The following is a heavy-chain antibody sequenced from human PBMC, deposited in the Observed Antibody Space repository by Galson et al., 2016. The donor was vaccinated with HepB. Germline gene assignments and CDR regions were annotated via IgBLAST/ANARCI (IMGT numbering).Heavy chain of an antibody. V-gene: IGHV5-51*01. D-gene: IGHD4-17*01. Sequence: QSGAEVKKPGDSLKISCKTSGYTFVNNGIGWVRQMPGKGLDWMGIINPGDSDTRYSPSFQGQVTLSVDKSTSTAYLQWSSLKASDTAMYYCARRAGDYDLYWYFDLWGRGTLVTVSS. CDR3: ARRAGDYDLYWYFDL. CDR2: INPGDSDT. CDR1: GYTFVNNG. J-gene: IGHJ2*01.